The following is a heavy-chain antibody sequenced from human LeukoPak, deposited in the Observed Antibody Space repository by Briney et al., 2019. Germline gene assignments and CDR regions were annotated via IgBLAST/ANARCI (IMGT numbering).Heavy chain of an antibody. D-gene: IGHD3-10*01. J-gene: IGHJ4*02. CDR2: IYHSGST. Sequence: SETLSLTCTVSGYTISSGYYWAWIRQPPRKGLEWIGSIYHSGSTYYNPSLKSPVTISVDTSKNQFSLKVNSVTAADTAVYYCARRPSGTHYFDYWGQGTLVTVSS. CDR3: ARRPSGTHYFDY. CDR1: GYTISSGYY. V-gene: IGHV4-38-2*02.